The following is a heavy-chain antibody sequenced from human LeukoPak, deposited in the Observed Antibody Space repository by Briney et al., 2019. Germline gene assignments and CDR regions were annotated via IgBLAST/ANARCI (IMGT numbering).Heavy chain of an antibody. D-gene: IGHD2-2*02. J-gene: IGHJ6*02. Sequence: GGSLRLSCAASGFTFSSYAMHWVRQAPGKGLEWVAVISYDGSNKYYADSVKGRFTISRDNSKNTLYLQMNSLRAEDTAVYYCARDEVVPAAIPPGMDVWGQGTTVTVSS. CDR1: GFTFSSYA. CDR2: ISYDGSNK. CDR3: ARDEVVPAAIPPGMDV. V-gene: IGHV3-30*04.